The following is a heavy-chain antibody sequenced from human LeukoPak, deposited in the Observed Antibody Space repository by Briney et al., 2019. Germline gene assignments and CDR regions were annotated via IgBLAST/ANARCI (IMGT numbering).Heavy chain of an antibody. V-gene: IGHV3-30*02. CDR1: GFTFSSYG. D-gene: IGHD6-13*01. J-gene: IGHJ4*02. CDR3: AKGDSSSYYFEY. CDR2: IRYDGSNK. Sequence: PGGSLRLSCAASGFTFSSYGMHWVRQAPGKGLEWVAFIRYDGSNKYYADSVKGRFTISRDNSKNTLYLQMNSLRAEDTAVYYCAKGDSSSYYFEYWGQGTLVTVSS.